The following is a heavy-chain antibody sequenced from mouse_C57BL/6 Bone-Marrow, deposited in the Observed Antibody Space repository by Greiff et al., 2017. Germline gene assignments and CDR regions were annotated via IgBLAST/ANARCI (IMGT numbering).Heavy chain of an antibody. D-gene: IGHD1-1*01. CDR3: TRRDHYCGSYFDY. CDR2: IYPGNSDT. Sequence: EVQLQQSGTVLARPGASVKMSCKTSGYTFTSYWMHWVKQRPGQGLEWIGAIYPGNSDTSYNQKFKGKAKLTAVTSASTAYMELSSLTNEDSAVYYCTRRDHYCGSYFDYWGQGTTLTVSS. V-gene: IGHV1-5*01. CDR1: GYTFTSYW. J-gene: IGHJ2*01.